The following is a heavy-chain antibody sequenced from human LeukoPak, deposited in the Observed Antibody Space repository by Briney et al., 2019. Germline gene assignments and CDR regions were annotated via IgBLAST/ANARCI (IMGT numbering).Heavy chain of an antibody. CDR2: IYTSGST. Sequence: SETLSLTCTVSGGSISSGSYYWSWIRQPAGKGLEWIGRIYTSGSTNYNPSLKSRVTISVDTSKNQFSLKLSSVTAADTAVYYCARKTAGVVDYFDYWGQGTLVTVSS. D-gene: IGHD2-2*01. CDR1: GGSISSGSYY. CDR3: ARKTAGVVDYFDY. V-gene: IGHV4-61*02. J-gene: IGHJ4*02.